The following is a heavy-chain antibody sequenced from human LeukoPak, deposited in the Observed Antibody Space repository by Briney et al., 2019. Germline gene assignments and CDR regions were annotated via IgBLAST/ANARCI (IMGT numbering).Heavy chain of an antibody. CDR3: ARGMSYYYDSSGSYFDY. J-gene: IGHJ4*02. Sequence: GRSLRLSCAASGFTFSSYGMHWVRQAPGKGLEWVAVISYDGSNKYYADSVKGRFTISRDNSKNTLYLQTNSLRAEDTAVYYCARGMSYYYDSSGSYFDYWGQGTLVTVSS. V-gene: IGHV3-30*03. CDR2: ISYDGSNK. CDR1: GFTFSSYG. D-gene: IGHD3-22*01.